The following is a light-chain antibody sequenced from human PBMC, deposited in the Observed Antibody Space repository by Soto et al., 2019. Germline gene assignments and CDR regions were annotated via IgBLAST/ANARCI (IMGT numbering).Light chain of an antibody. CDR1: QSVHSN. CDR2: GAS. CDR3: QQYSNWPLK. J-gene: IGKJ4*02. V-gene: IGKV3-15*01. Sequence: EIVMTQSPATLSVSPGERATLSCRASQSVHSNLAWYQQKPGQAPRLLIYGASTRATGVPARFSGSGSGTEFSITVSSLQSEDFAVYYCQQYSNWPLKFGGGTKVEIK.